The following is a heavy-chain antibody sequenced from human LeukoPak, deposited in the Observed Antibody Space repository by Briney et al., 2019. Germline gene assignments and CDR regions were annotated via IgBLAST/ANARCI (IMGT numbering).Heavy chain of an antibody. J-gene: IGHJ5*02. CDR2: ISSSSSYI. CDR3: AKDALLLRFDP. V-gene: IGHV3-21*01. D-gene: IGHD3-22*01. CDR1: GFTFSSYS. Sequence: GGSLRLSCAASGFTFSSYSMNWVRQAPGKGLEWVSSISSSSSYIYYADSVKGRFTISRDNAKNSLYLQMNSLRAEDTAVYYCAKDALLLRFDPWGQGTLVTVSS.